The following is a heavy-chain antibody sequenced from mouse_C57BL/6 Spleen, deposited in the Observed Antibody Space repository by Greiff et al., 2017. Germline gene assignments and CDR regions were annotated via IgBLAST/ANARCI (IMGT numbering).Heavy chain of an antibody. D-gene: IGHD2-3*01. CDR3: ARWGDGYTVDY. V-gene: IGHV1-81*01. Sequence: LVESGAELARPGASVKLSCKASGYTFTSYGISWVKQRTGQGLEWIGEIYPRSGNTYYNEKFKGKATLTADKSSSTAYMELRSLTSEDSAVYFCARWGDGYTVDYWGQGTTLTVSS. CDR2: IYPRSGNT. CDR1: GYTFTSYG. J-gene: IGHJ2*01.